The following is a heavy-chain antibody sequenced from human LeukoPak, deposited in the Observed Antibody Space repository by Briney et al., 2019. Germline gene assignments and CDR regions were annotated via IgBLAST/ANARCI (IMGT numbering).Heavy chain of an antibody. D-gene: IGHD3-22*01. CDR2: ISVRSNYR. CDR1: GYTFSDFS. V-gene: IGHV3-21*01. CDR3: VRLRRNNDRSGYYYYYDY. Sequence: GGSLTLSCAASGYTFSDFSVNWVRRAPGKGLEWVSSISVRSNYRYYADSVRGRFTISRGDARDSLFLQMNSLRAEDTAVYFCVRLRRNNDRSGYYYYYDYWGQGTLVTVSS. J-gene: IGHJ4*02.